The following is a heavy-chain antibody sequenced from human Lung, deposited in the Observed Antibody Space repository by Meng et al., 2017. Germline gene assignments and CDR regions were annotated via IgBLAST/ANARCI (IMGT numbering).Heavy chain of an antibody. V-gene: IGHV3-74*01. Sequence: GSRGGLFPPGGSLRLSCAASGFTFTDHWMHWVRQGPGKGLVWVSRINRDGTKPTYADSVKGRFTISRDNAKNTLYLQMNNLRAEDTAFYYCTNDRLNHWGQGALVTVSS. D-gene: IGHD1-1*01. CDR2: INRDGTKP. J-gene: IGHJ1*01. CDR1: GFTFTDHW. CDR3: TNDRLNH.